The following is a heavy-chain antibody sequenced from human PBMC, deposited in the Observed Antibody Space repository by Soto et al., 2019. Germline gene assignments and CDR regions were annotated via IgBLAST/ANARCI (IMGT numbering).Heavy chain of an antibody. Sequence: PGGSLRLSCAASGFTFGNYAMNWVRQAPGKGLEWVSSIRGSGDTYYADSVKGRFTISRDNSKNTLYLQMNSLRAEDTALYYCARPSIAAPGTYWGQGALVTVS. CDR3: ARPSIAAPGTY. D-gene: IGHD6-13*01. CDR1: GFTFGNYA. V-gene: IGHV3-23*01. J-gene: IGHJ4*02. CDR2: IRGSGDT.